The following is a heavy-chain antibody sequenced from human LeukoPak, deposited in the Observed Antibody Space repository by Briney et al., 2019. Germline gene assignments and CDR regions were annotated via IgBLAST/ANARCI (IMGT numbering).Heavy chain of an antibody. CDR3: ARTSSFDY. V-gene: IGHV1-2*02. Sequence: GASVKVSCKAPGYTFTVSYIHWVRQAPGQGLEWMGCISPDSGGTIYAQKFQGRVTMTRDTSISTAYMELSRLRSDDTAVYYCARTSSFDYWGQGTPVTVSS. CDR1: GYTFTVSY. J-gene: IGHJ4*02. CDR2: ISPDSGGT.